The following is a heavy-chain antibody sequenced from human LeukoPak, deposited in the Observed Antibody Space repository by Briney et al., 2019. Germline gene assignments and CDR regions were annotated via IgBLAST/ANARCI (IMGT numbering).Heavy chain of an antibody. CDR3: TRLADGDAFDI. CDR1: GFTFSGSA. Sequence: GGSLRLSCAASGFTFSGSAMHWVRQASGKGMEWVGRIRSKANGYTTAYGASVKGRFTISRDDSQRATYVQMNSLKIEVTAVYYCTRLADGDAFDIWGPGTMVTVSS. D-gene: IGHD5-24*01. V-gene: IGHV3-73*01. J-gene: IGHJ3*02. CDR2: IRSKANGYTT.